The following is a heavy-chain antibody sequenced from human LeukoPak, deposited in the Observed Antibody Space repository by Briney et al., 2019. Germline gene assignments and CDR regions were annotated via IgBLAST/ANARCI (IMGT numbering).Heavy chain of an antibody. Sequence: SETLSLTCTVSGGSISSSSYYWGWIRQPPGKGLEWIGSIYYSGSTYYNPSLKSRVTISVDTSKNQFSLKLSSVTAADTAVYYCASGLPHDFWSGYQVGGTDWGQGTLVTVSS. V-gene: IGHV4-39*01. CDR1: GGSISSSSYY. CDR2: IYYSGST. D-gene: IGHD3-3*01. J-gene: IGHJ4*02. CDR3: ASGLPHDFWSGYQVGGTD.